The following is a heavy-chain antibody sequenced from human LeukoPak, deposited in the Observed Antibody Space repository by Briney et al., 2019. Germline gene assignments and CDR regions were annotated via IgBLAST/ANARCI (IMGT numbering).Heavy chain of an antibody. Sequence: GGSLRLSCAAYGFTFSSYSMNWVRQAPGKGLEWVSYISSSSNTIYYADSVKGRFTISRDNARNSLYLQMNSLRAEDTAVYYCARGDCSGGSCYLSLTTIDYWGQGTLVTVSS. CDR3: ARGDCSGGSCYLSLTTIDY. CDR1: GFTFSSYS. CDR2: ISSSSNTI. V-gene: IGHV3-48*01. J-gene: IGHJ4*02. D-gene: IGHD2-15*01.